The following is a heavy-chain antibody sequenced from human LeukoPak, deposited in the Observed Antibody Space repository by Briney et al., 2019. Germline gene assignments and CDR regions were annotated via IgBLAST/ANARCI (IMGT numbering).Heavy chain of an antibody. CDR2: INHSGST. CDR3: ARGPWFDP. CDR1: GGSFSGYY. J-gene: IGHJ5*02. V-gene: IGHV4-34*01. Sequence: SETLSLTCAVYGGSFSGYYWSWIPQPPGKGLEWIGEINHSGSTNYNPSLKSRVTISVDTTKDQFSLKLSSVTAADTAVYYCARGPWFDPWGQGTLVSVSS.